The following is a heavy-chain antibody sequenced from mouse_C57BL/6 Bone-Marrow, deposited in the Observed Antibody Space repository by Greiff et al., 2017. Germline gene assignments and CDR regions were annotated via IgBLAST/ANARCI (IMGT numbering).Heavy chain of an antibody. D-gene: IGHD1-1*01. CDR1: GFTFSSYG. CDR2: ISSGGSYT. J-gene: IGHJ2*01. CDR3: ARRDYGSNFDY. V-gene: IGHV5-6*01. Sequence: EVQLVESGGDLVKPGGSLKLSCAASGFTFSSYGMSWVRQTPDKRLEWVATISSGGSYTYYPDSVKGRFTMSRDNAKNTLYLQMSSLKSEDTALYYCARRDYGSNFDYWGKGTTLTVSS.